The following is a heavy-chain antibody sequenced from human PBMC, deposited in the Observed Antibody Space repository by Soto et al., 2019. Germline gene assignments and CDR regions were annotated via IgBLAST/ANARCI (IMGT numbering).Heavy chain of an antibody. D-gene: IGHD6-13*01. J-gene: IGHJ5*02. CDR1: GVTFSSYA. V-gene: IGHV1-69*06. CDR2: TIPIFGTA. Sequence: GASVKVSCKASGVTFSSYAIGWVRQAPGQGLEWMGGTIPIFGTANYAQKFQGRVTITADKSTSTAYMELSSLRSEDTAVYYCARAPRQPGDNWFDPWGQGTLVTVSS. CDR3: ARAPRQPGDNWFDP.